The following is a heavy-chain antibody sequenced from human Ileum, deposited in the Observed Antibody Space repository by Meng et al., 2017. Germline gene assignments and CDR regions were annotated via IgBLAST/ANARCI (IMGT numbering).Heavy chain of an antibody. CDR2: VTRSGDTT. CDR3: ARPQYTYGRDPFEH. CDR1: GFTFSDYY. D-gene: IGHD2-2*02. J-gene: IGHJ4*02. V-gene: IGHV3-11*01. Sequence: QVQLVWSGGGSFMPGGSLRLSCAAPGFTFSDYYISWVRQAPGKGLEWVSYVTRSGDTTYYADSVKGRFTISRDNAKNSLYLQMNSLRAEDTAVYYCARPQYTYGRDPFEHWGQGALVTVSS.